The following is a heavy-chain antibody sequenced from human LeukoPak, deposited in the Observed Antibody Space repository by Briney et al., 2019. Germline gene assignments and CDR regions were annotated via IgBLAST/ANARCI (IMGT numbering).Heavy chain of an antibody. J-gene: IGHJ4*02. CDR1: GGTFSSYA. CDR2: IIPIFGTA. CDR3: ARDLGYCSGGSCRIFDY. D-gene: IGHD2-15*01. Sequence: SVKVSCKASGGTFSSYAISWVRQAPGQGLEWMGRIIPIFGTANYAQKFQGRVTITTDESTSTAHMELSSLRSEDTAVYYCARDLGYCSGGSCRIFDYWGQGTLVTVSS. V-gene: IGHV1-69*05.